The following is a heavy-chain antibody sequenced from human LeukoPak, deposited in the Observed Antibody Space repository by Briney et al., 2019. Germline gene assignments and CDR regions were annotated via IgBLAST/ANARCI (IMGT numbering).Heavy chain of an antibody. V-gene: IGHV3-9*01. CDR1: GFTFDDYA. J-gene: IGHJ4*02. CDR3: AKDGAAAGQFDY. Sequence: GGSLRLSCAASGFTFDDYAMHWVRQAPGKGLEWVSGISWNSGSIGYADSVKGRFTISRDNAKNPLYLQMNSLRAEDTALYYCAKDGAAAGQFDYWGQGTLVTVSS. CDR2: ISWNSGSI. D-gene: IGHD6-13*01.